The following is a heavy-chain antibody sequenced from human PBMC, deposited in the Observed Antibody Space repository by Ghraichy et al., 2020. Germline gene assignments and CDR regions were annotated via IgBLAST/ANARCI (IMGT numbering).Heavy chain of an antibody. D-gene: IGHD2-2*01. CDR1: GGSFSGYY. CDR2: INHSGST. Sequence: SETLSLTCAVYGGSFSGYYWSWIRQPPGKGLEWIGEINHSGSTNYNPSLKSRVTISVDTSKNQFSLKLSSVTAADTAVYYCARARYCSSTSCYPDAEYFQHWGQGTLVTVSS. CDR3: ARARYCSSTSCYPDAEYFQH. V-gene: IGHV4-34*01. J-gene: IGHJ1*01.